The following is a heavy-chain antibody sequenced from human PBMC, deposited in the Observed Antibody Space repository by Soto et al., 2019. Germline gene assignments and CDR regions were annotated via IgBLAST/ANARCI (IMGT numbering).Heavy chain of an antibody. Sequence: SETLSLTCTVSGGSISSGGYYWSWIRQHPGKGLEWIGYIYYSGSTYYNPSLKSRVTISVDTSKNQFSLKLSSVTAADTAVYYCARVVAAAGYYGMDVWGQGTTVTVSS. CDR2: IYYSGST. J-gene: IGHJ6*02. V-gene: IGHV4-31*03. D-gene: IGHD6-13*01. CDR1: GGSISSGGYY. CDR3: ARVVAAAGYYGMDV.